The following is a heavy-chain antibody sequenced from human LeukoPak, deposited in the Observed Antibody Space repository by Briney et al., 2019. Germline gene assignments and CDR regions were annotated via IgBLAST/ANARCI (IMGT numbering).Heavy chain of an antibody. CDR2: IYHSGST. Sequence: SQTLSLTCTVSGGSISSGGYYWSWIRQPPGKGLEWIGYIYHSGSTYYNPSLKSRVTISVDRSKNQFSLKLSSVTAADTAVYYCARDQGQQLGDYYYYMDVWGKGTTVTVSS. CDR1: GGSISSGGYY. V-gene: IGHV4-30-2*01. D-gene: IGHD6-13*01. J-gene: IGHJ6*03. CDR3: ARDQGQQLGDYYYYMDV.